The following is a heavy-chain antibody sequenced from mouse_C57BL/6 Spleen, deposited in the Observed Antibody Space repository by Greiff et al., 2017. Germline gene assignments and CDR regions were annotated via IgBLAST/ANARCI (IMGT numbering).Heavy chain of an antibody. CDR1: GFNIKDDY. CDR3: TTAMGDYGFAY. Sequence: EVQVVESGAELVRPGASVKLSCTASGFNIKDDYMHWVKQRPEQGLEWIGWIDPENGDTEYASKFQGKATITADTSSNTAYLQLSSLTSEDTAVYYCTTAMGDYGFAYGGQGTLVTVSA. CDR2: IDPENGDT. J-gene: IGHJ3*01. D-gene: IGHD2-4*01. V-gene: IGHV14-4*01.